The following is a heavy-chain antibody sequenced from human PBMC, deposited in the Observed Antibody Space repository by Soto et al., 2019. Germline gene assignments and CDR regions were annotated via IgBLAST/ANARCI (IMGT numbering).Heavy chain of an antibody. J-gene: IGHJ4*02. V-gene: IGHV1-18*01. CDR2: ISAYNGNT. CDR3: ARGPITIFGVVMGGY. CDR1: GYTFTSYG. D-gene: IGHD3-3*01. Sequence: ASVKVSCKASGYTFTSYGISWVRQAPGQGLEWIGWISAYNGNTNYAQKLQGRVTMTTDTSTSTAYMELRGLRSDDTAVYYCARGPITIFGVVMGGYWGQGTLVTVSS.